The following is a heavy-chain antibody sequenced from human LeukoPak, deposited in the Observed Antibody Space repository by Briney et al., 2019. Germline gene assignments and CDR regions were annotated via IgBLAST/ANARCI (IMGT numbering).Heavy chain of an antibody. D-gene: IGHD1-26*01. Sequence: GGSLRLSCAASGFTFSSYAMSWVRQAPGKGLEWVSAISGSGGSTYCADSVKGRFTISRDNSKNTLYLQMNSLRAEDTAVYYCAKDPGSERVVGATTFWGQGTLVTVSS. CDR2: ISGSGGST. CDR1: GFTFSSYA. J-gene: IGHJ4*02. CDR3: AKDPGSERVVGATTF. V-gene: IGHV3-23*01.